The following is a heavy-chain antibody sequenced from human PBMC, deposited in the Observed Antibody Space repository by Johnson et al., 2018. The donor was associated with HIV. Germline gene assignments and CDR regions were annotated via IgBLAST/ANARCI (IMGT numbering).Heavy chain of an antibody. V-gene: IGHV3-30*02. CDR2: IQFDGSHK. J-gene: IGHJ3*02. CDR1: GFTFSSYG. D-gene: IGHD6-6*01. CDR3: ARGEEEQLGDAFDI. Sequence: QVQLVESGGGVVQPGGSLRLSCAASGFTFSSYGMHWVRQAPGKGLEWVAFIQFDGSHKYSADFVKGRFTISRDTSKNTLYLQMNSLRAEDTAVYYCARGEEEQLGDAFDIWGQGTMVTVSS.